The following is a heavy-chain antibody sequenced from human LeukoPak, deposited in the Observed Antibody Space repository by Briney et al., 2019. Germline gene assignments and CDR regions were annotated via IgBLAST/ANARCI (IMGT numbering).Heavy chain of an antibody. CDR2: IHPSGGST. D-gene: IGHD6-13*01. CDR1: GYTFTDYY. V-gene: IGHV1-46*01. Sequence: GASVKVSCKASGYTFTDYYIHWVRQAPGQGLEWMGIIHPSGGSTSYAQKFQGRVTMTRETSTSTVYMELSSLRSEDTAVYYCAREAGGGSSWGYFDLWGRGTLVTVSS. CDR3: AREAGGGSSWGYFDL. J-gene: IGHJ2*01.